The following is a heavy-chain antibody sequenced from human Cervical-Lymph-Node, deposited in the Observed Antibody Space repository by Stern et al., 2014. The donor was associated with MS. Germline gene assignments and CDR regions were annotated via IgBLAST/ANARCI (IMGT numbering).Heavy chain of an antibody. Sequence: QLQLQESGPGLVKPSETLSLTCTVSGGSITSSSHYWGWIRQPPGKGLEWIGNIYYTGETYYNPSLKSRVNISIETPKEQFSLKLSSGTAADTAVFYCARIAGGYLYYYGMDVWGQGTTVTVSS. J-gene: IGHJ6*02. CDR1: GGSITSSSHY. D-gene: IGHD3-16*01. CDR3: ARIAGGYLYYYGMDV. CDR2: IYYTGET. V-gene: IGHV4-39*01.